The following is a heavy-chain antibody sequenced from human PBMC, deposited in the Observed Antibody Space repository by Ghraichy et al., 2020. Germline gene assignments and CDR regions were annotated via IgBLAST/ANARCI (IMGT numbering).Heavy chain of an antibody. V-gene: IGHV1-18*01. Sequence: ASVKVSCKASGYTFTSYGISWVRQAPGQGLEWMGWISAYNGNTNYTQKLQGRVTMTTDTSTSTAYMELRSLRSDDTAVYYCARYCWDTAIGTANWFDPWGQGTLVTVSS. D-gene: IGHD5-18*01. CDR2: ISAYNGNT. CDR3: ARYCWDTAIGTANWFDP. CDR1: GYTFTSYG. J-gene: IGHJ5*02.